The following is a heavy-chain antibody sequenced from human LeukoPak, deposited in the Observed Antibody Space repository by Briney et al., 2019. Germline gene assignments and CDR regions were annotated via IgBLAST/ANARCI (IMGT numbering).Heavy chain of an antibody. CDR2: INHSGST. D-gene: IGHD6-6*01. J-gene: IGHJ5*02. CDR3: VRQVISSSSSA. V-gene: IGHV4-34*01. Sequence: PSETLSLTCAVCGGSFSGYYWSWIRQPPGKGREWIGEINHSGSTNYNPSLKSRVTISVDTSKNQFYLNLTSVTAADTAVYYCVRQVISSSSSAWGQGTLVTVSS. CDR1: GGSFSGYY.